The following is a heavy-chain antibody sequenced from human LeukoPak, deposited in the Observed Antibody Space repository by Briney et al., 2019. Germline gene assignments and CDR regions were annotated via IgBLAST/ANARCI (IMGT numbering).Heavy chain of an antibody. V-gene: IGHV3-7*01. CDR3: ATSDDSSGSD. Sequence: GGSLRLSXAASGFTFCGYWMSWVRQAPGKGLEWVANINLDGSVRHYVDSARGRFTISRDNAKNSLYLQMNSLRAEDTALYYCATSDDSSGSDWGQGTLVTVSS. J-gene: IGHJ4*02. CDR1: GFTFCGYW. D-gene: IGHD3-22*01. CDR2: INLDGSVR.